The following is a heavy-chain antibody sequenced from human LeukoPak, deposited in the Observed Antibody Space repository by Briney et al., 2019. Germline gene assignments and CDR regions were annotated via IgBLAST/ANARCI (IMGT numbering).Heavy chain of an antibody. J-gene: IGHJ4*02. D-gene: IGHD5-12*01. Sequence: GGSLRLSCAASGFTFSKFTMNWVRQAPGKGLEWVSVISGSGGTTYYADSVNGRFTISRDNSKNTLYLEMNSLRAEDTAVYYCAKDLRPDSGYDIDCWCQRTLVTVSS. CDR1: GFTFSKFT. CDR3: AKDLRPDSGYDIDC. V-gene: IGHV3-23*01. CDR2: ISGSGGTT.